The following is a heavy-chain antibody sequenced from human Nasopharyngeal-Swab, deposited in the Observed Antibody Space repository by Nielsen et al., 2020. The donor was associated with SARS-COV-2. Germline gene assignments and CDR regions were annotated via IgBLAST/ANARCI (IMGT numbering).Heavy chain of an antibody. CDR1: GFSFSDHY. CDR2: TRNKANSYTT. Sequence: GESLKISCAASGFSFSDHYMDWVRQASGKGLEWVGRTRNKANSYTTEYAASVKGRFTISRDDSKNSLYLQMNGLKTEDTAVYYCARGGSGTLRGYQYAMDVWGQGTTVIVSS. J-gene: IGHJ6*02. D-gene: IGHD3-10*01. V-gene: IGHV3-72*01. CDR3: ARGGSGTLRGYQYAMDV.